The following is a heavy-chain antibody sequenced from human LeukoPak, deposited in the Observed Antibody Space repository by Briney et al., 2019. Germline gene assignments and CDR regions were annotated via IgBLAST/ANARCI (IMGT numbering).Heavy chain of an antibody. V-gene: IGHV3-21*01. CDR3: ARDLRTQLDGYNPPYHFDY. J-gene: IGHJ4*02. CDR1: GFTFSSYA. D-gene: IGHD5-24*01. CDR2: INSGSSHI. Sequence: GGSLRLSCAASGFTFSSYAMSWVRQAPGKGPEWVSSINSGSSHIYYADSVKGRLSVSRDNAKNSLYLQMNSLRAEDTAVYYCARDLRTQLDGYNPPYHFDYWGQGTLVAVSS.